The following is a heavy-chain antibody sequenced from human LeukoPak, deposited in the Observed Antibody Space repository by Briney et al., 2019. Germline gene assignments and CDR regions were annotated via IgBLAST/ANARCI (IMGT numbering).Heavy chain of an antibody. CDR2: ISSGSSTI. D-gene: IGHD5-24*01. J-gene: IGHJ4*02. CDR1: GFTFSTYA. CDR3: ARAPTIVTTAIFDY. V-gene: IGHV3-48*01. Sequence: GGSLRLSCAASGFTFSTYAINWVRQAPGKGPECVSYISSGSSTIYYADSVKGRFTISRDKAKNSLYLQMKSLRAEDTAVYYCARAPTIVTTAIFDYWGQGSLVTVSS.